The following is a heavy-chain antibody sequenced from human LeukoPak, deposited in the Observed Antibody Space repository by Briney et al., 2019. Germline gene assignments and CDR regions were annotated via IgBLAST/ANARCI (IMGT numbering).Heavy chain of an antibody. D-gene: IGHD4-23*01. CDR3: ARAAAFDYGGNPLGAFDI. CDR1: GGSISSGGYS. J-gene: IGHJ3*02. Sequence: PSETLSLTCAVSGGSISSGGYSWSWIRQPPGKGLEWIGYIYYSGSTYYKPSLKSRVTISVDKSKNQFSLKLSSVTAADTAVYYCARAAAFDYGGNPLGAFDIWGQGTMVTVSS. CDR2: IYYSGST. V-gene: IGHV4-30-4*07.